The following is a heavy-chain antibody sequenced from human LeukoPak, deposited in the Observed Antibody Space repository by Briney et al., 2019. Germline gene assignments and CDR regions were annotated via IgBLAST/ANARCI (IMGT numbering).Heavy chain of an antibody. CDR1: GGSISSGGYS. Sequence: PSETLSLTCAVSGGSISSGGYSWSWIRQPPGKGLEWIGYIYHSGSTYYNPSLKSRVTISVDRSKNQFSLKLSSVTAADTAVYYCARRNTAVTATFDPWGQGTLVTVSS. D-gene: IGHD2-21*02. J-gene: IGHJ5*02. V-gene: IGHV4-30-2*01. CDR3: ARRNTAVTATFDP. CDR2: IYHSGST.